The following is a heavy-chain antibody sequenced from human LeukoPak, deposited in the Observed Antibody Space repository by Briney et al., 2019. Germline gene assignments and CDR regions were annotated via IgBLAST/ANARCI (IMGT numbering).Heavy chain of an antibody. D-gene: IGHD3-10*01. Sequence: PSETLSLTCTVSGYSISSGYYWGWIRQPPGKGLEWIGSIYHSGSTYYNPSLKSRVTISVDTSKNQFSLKLSSVTAADTAVYYCARVSSGSGSYYNPPPYYYYYMDVWGKGTTVTVSS. CDR1: GYSISSGYY. CDR2: IYHSGST. CDR3: ARVSSGSGSYYNPPPYYYYYMDV. V-gene: IGHV4-38-2*02. J-gene: IGHJ6*03.